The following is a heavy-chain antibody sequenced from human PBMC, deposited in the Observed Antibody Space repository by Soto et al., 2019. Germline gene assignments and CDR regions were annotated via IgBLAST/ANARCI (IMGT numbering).Heavy chain of an antibody. V-gene: IGHV4-59*01. CDR2: IYYSGST. Sequence: QVQLQESGPGLVKPSETLSLTCTVSGGSISSYYWSWIRQPPRKGLEWIGYIYYSGSTNYNPSLQSRVTVSVDTSKNQFSLKLRSVTAADNAVYYCARVWGGAFDIWGQGTLVTVSS. J-gene: IGHJ3*02. D-gene: IGHD3-10*01. CDR1: GGSISSYY. CDR3: ARVWGGAFDI.